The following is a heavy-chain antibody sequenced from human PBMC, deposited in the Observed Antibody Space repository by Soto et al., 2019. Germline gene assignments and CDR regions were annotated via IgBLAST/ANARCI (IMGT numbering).Heavy chain of an antibody. V-gene: IGHV3-23*01. CDR3: AKDRPRSTSVYLFHY. Sequence: EVQLLESGGKLVQPGGSLTLSCAASGFTFSTYAMAWVRQAPGKGLEWVSGVSASGLNTDYADPVKGRFYISRDNSKNTVSLHMNSLSSEDPALYYCAKDRPRSTSVYLFHYWGQGTPVTVSS. J-gene: IGHJ4*02. CDR1: GFTFSTYA. CDR2: VSASGLNT. D-gene: IGHD2-2*01.